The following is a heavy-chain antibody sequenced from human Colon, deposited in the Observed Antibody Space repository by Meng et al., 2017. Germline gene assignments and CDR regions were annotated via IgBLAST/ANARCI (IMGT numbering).Heavy chain of an antibody. CDR2: INSEGSST. D-gene: IGHD1-26*01. J-gene: IGHJ3*02. Sequence: GESLKISCAASGFTFSNYWMHWVRQAPGKGLVWVSRINSEGSSTTYADSVKGRFTISRDNAKNTLYLQMKSLRAEDTAVYYCARDKMGATYDAFDIWGQGKRVT. CDR1: GFTFSNYW. CDR3: ARDKMGATYDAFDI. V-gene: IGHV3-74*01.